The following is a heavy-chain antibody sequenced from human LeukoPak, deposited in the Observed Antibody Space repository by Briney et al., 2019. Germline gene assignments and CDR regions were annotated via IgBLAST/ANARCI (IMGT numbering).Heavy chain of an antibody. CDR2: TNHSGST. CDR3: AREYPKGGSYRFDP. Sequence: PSETLSLTCAVYGGSFSGYYWSWIRQPPGKGLEWIGETNHSGSTNYNPSLKSRVTISVDTPKNQFPLKLSSVTAADTAVYYCAREYPKGGSYRFDPWGQGTLVTVSS. CDR1: GGSFSGYY. V-gene: IGHV4-34*01. J-gene: IGHJ5*02. D-gene: IGHD1-26*01.